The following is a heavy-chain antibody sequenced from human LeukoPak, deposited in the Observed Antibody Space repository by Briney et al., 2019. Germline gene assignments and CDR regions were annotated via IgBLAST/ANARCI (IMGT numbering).Heavy chain of an antibody. D-gene: IGHD3-22*01. V-gene: IGHV4-38-2*02. CDR2: IYHSGST. Sequence: SETLSLTCTVSGYPISSGYYWGWIRQPPGKGLEWIGSIYHSGSTYYNPSLKSRVTISVDTSKNQFSLKLSSVTAADTAVYYCASSEIVTYNWFDPWGQGTLVTVSS. J-gene: IGHJ5*02. CDR3: ASSEIVTYNWFDP. CDR1: GYPISSGYY.